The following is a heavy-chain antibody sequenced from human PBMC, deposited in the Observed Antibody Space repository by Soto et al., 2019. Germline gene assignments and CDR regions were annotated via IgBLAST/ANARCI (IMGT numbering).Heavy chain of an antibody. V-gene: IGHV1-69*13. CDR1: GGTFSSYA. D-gene: IGHD6-19*01. J-gene: IGHJ6*02. Sequence: ASVKVSCKASGGTFSSYAISWVRQAPGQGLEWMGGIIPIFGTANYAQKFQGRVTITADESTSTAYMELSSLRSEDTAVYYCARDNSQRIAVAGMDVWGQGTTVTVS. CDR3: ARDNSQRIAVAGMDV. CDR2: IIPIFGTA.